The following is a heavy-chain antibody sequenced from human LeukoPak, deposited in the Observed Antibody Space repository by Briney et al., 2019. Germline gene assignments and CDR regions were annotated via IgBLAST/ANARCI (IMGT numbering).Heavy chain of an antibody. J-gene: IGHJ4*02. CDR1: GYTFTSYG. CDR2: SNAGNGNT. D-gene: IGHD6-19*01. Sequence: ASVKVSRKASGYTFTSYGISWVRQAPGQRLEWMGWSNAGNGNTKYSQEFQGRVTITRDTSASTAYMELSSLRSEDMAVYYCAREGKGSGWYGDFDYWGQGTLVTVSS. CDR3: AREGKGSGWYGDFDY. V-gene: IGHV1-3*02.